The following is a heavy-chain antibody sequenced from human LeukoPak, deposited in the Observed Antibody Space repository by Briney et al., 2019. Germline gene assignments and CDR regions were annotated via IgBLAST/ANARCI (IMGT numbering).Heavy chain of an antibody. CDR1: GGSFSGYY. CDR3: ARDRSDYGGNSRSPRYYYYYGMDV. D-gene: IGHD4-23*01. J-gene: IGHJ6*02. Sequence: SETLSLTCAVYGGSFSGYYWSWIRQPPGKGLEWIGEINHSGSTNYNPSLKSRVTISVDTSKNQFSLKLSSVTAADTAVYYCARDRSDYGGNSRSPRYYYYYGMDVWGQGTTVTVSS. V-gene: IGHV4-34*01. CDR2: INHSGST.